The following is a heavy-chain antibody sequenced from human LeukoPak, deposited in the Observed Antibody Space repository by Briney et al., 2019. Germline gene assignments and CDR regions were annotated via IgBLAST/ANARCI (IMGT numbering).Heavy chain of an antibody. CDR3: ARDGEYSSSSFYYGMDV. CDR2: IYYSGST. J-gene: IGHJ6*02. D-gene: IGHD6-6*01. V-gene: IGHV4-31*11. CDR1: GGSISSGGYS. Sequence: KPSETLSLTCAVSGGSISSGGYSRSWIRQHPGKGLEWIGYIYYSGSTYYNPSLKSRVTISVDTSKNQFSLKLSSVTAADTAVYYCARDGEYSSSSFYYGMDVWGQGTTVTVSS.